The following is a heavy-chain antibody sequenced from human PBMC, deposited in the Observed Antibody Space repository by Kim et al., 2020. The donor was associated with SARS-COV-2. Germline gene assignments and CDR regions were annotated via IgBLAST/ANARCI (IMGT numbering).Heavy chain of an antibody. V-gene: IGHV4-39*01. J-gene: IGHJ5*02. CDR1: GGSISSSSYY. CDR2: IYYSGST. CDR3: ARHTLAVYAISVWWFDP. D-gene: IGHD2-8*01. Sequence: SETLSLTCTVSGGSISSSSYYWGWIRQPPGKGLEWIGSIYYSGSTYYNPSLKSRVTISVDTSKNQFSLKLSSVTAANTAVYYCARHTLAVYAISVWWFDPWGQGTLVTVSS.